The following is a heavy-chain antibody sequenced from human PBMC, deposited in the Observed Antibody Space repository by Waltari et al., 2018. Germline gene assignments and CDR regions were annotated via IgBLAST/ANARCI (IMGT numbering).Heavy chain of an antibody. Sequence: EVQLVESGGDLVQPGGSLRLSCVASGFTFSNYWMDWVRQAPGQGLEWVANIKQDGSGKSQLDFGKGRFTISRDNAKNSLYLQINSLRVEDTAVYYCVSGGFRDYWGQGTLVTVSS. CDR3: VSGGFRDY. V-gene: IGHV3-7*01. D-gene: IGHD3-10*01. J-gene: IGHJ4*02. CDR2: IKQDGSGK. CDR1: GFTFSNYW.